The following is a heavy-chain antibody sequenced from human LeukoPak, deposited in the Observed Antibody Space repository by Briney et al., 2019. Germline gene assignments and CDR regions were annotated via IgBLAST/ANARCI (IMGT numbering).Heavy chain of an antibody. CDR3: ARMISSWMFDY. Sequence: KPSETLSLTCTVSGGSISSYYWTWIRQPPGKGLEWIGYIYYSGGTNYNPSLKSRVTISVDTSKNQFSLKLSSVTAADTAVYYCARMISSWMFDYWGQGTLVTVSS. CDR2: IYYSGGT. CDR1: GGSISSYY. V-gene: IGHV4-59*01. J-gene: IGHJ4*02. D-gene: IGHD6-13*01.